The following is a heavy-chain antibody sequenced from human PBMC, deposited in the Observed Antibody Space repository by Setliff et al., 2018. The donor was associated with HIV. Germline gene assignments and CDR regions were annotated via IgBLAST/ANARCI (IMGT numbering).Heavy chain of an antibody. CDR1: GYSISSDYY. Sequence: SETLSLTCTVSGYSISSDYYWGWIRQPPGKGLEWIGNIYHSGSTYYNPSLKSRVTISVDTSKNQFSLKLNSVTAADTAVYYCASILFSSGWSKPIVGVDSWGQGRLVTVSS. J-gene: IGHJ4*02. V-gene: IGHV4-38-2*02. D-gene: IGHD6-19*01. CDR3: ASILFSSGWSKPIVGVDS. CDR2: IYHSGST.